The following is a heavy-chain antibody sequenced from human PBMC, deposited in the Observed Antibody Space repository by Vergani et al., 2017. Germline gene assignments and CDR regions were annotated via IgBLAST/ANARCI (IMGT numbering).Heavy chain of an antibody. CDR2: IYYSGST. D-gene: IGHD2-2*02. J-gene: IGHJ6*03. CDR1: GGSISSYY. Sequence: QVQLQESGPGLVKPSETLSLTCTVSGGSISSYYWSWIRQPPGKGLEWIGYIYYSGSTNYNPSLKSRVTISVDTSKNQFSLKLSSVTAADTAVYYCARAGYCSSTSCYRHYMDVWGKGTTVTVSS. V-gene: IGHV4-59*08. CDR3: ARAGYCSSTSCYRHYMDV.